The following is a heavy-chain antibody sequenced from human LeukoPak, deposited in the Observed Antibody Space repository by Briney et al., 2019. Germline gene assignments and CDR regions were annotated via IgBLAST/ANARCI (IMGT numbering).Heavy chain of an antibody. CDR1: GGSISSGGYY. D-gene: IGHD3-10*01. CDR3: AREKSITMVPTPSGGMDV. J-gene: IGHJ6*02. CDR2: IYYSGST. Sequence: SETLSLTCTVSGGSISSGGYYWSWIRQHPGKGLEWIGYIYYSGSTYYNPPLKSRVTISVDTSKNQFSLKPSSVTAADTAVYYCAREKSITMVPTPSGGMDVWGQGTTVTVSS. V-gene: IGHV4-31*03.